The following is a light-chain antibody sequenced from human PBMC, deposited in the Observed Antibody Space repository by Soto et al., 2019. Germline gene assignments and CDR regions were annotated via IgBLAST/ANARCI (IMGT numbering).Light chain of an antibody. CDR2: DAS. V-gene: IGKV1-33*01. Sequence: DIQMTQSPSSLSASVGDRVTITCQASQDITNSLTWYQQKPGKAPNLLIFDASNLDAGVPSRFSGSGSGTYFTFTIRSLQPEDVATYYCQQYDHLSLTFGGGTKVEIK. CDR3: QQYDHLSLT. CDR1: QDITNS. J-gene: IGKJ4*01.